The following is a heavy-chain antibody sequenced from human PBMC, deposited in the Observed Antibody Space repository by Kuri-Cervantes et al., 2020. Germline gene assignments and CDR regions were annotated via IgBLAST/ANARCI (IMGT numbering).Heavy chain of an antibody. D-gene: IGHD2-15*01. J-gene: IGHJ4*02. CDR2: IYYSGST. V-gene: IGHV4-30-4*01. Sequence: LRLSCTVSGGSISSGDYYWSWIRQPPGKGREWIGYIYYSGSTYYNPSLKSRVTISVDTSKNQFSLKLSSVTAADTAVYYCARVVAALDYWGQGTLVTVSS. CDR3: ARVVAALDY. CDR1: GGSISSGDYY.